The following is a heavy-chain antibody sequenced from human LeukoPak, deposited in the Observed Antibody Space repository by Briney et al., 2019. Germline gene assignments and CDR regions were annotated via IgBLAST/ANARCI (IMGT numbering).Heavy chain of an antibody. J-gene: IGHJ6*02. D-gene: IGHD5-18*01. CDR1: GFTFSSYA. V-gene: IGHV3-30-3*01. Sequence: GWSLRLSCAASGFTFSSYAMHWVRQAPGKGLEWVAVISYDGSNKYYADPVKGRFTISRDNSKNTLYLQMNSLRAEDTAVYYCARPREAMVPYYYYGMDVWGQGTTVTVSS. CDR3: ARPREAMVPYYYYGMDV. CDR2: ISYDGSNK.